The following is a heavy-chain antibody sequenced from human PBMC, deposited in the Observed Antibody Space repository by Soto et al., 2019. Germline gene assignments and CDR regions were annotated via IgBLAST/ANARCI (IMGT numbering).Heavy chain of an antibody. V-gene: IGHV3-33*01. CDR1: GFTFSSYG. CDR2: IWYDGSNK. D-gene: IGHD3-10*01. Sequence: GGSLRLSCAASGFTFSSYGMHWVRQAPGKGLEWVAVIWYDGSNKYYADSVKGRFTISRDNSKNTLYLQMNSLRAEDTAVYYCARGGITYYYMDVWGKGTTVTVSS. J-gene: IGHJ6*03. CDR3: ARGGITYYYMDV.